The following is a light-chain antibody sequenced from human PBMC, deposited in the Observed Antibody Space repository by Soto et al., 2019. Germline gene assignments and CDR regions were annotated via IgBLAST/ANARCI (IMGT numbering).Light chain of an antibody. V-gene: IGKV1-39*01. Sequence: DIQMTQSPSSLSASVGDRVTITCRASQNIGTFLNWYQQKSGKAPDLLISGASILLSGVPSRFSGSGSGTSFTLTIWDLLPEDFATYHTQQVYNAPRTFGPGTKVEVK. CDR2: GAS. CDR1: QNIGTF. CDR3: QQVYNAPRT. J-gene: IGKJ1*01.